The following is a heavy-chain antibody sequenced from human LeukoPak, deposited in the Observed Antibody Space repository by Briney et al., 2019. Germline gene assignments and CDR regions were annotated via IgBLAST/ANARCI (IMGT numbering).Heavy chain of an antibody. CDR1: GGSISSGGYY. J-gene: IGHJ4*02. V-gene: IGHV4-30-2*01. CDR3: AKASRSSSWYLFDS. CDR2: IYHSGST. D-gene: IGHD6-13*01. Sequence: SETLSLTCTVSGGSISSGGYYWSWIRQPPGKGLEWIGYIYHSGSTYYNPSLKSRVTISVDRSKNQFSLKLSSVTAADTAVYYCAKASRSSSWYLFDSWGQGTLVTVSS.